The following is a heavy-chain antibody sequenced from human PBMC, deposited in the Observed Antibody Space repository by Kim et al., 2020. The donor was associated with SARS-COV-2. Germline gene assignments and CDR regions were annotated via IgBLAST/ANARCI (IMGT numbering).Heavy chain of an antibody. D-gene: IGHD6-13*01. Sequence: GGSLRLSCAASGFTFDDYAMHWVRQAPGKGLEWVSGISWNSGSIGYADSVKGRFTISRDNAKNSLYLQMNSLRAEDTALYYCASSPYSSSPFDIWGQGT. CDR1: GFTFDDYA. CDR3: ASSPYSSSPFDI. V-gene: IGHV3-9*01. CDR2: ISWNSGSI. J-gene: IGHJ3*02.